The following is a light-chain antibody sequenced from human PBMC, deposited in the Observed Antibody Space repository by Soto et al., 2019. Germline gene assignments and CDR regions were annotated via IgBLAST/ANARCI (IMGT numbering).Light chain of an antibody. CDR3: GTWDSSLSVVV. CDR2: EVS. J-gene: IGLJ2*01. CDR1: SSDIGTYKY. Sequence: QSVLTQPASVSGSPGQSITISCTGTSSDIGTYKYVSWFQHHPGKAPKLIIFEVSNRPSGIPDRFSGSKSGTSATLGITGLQTGDEADYYCGTWDSSLSVVVFGGGTKVTVL. V-gene: IGLV2-14*01.